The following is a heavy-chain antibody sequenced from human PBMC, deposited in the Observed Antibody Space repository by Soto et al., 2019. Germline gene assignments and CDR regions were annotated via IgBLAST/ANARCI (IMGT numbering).Heavy chain of an antibody. J-gene: IGHJ4*02. CDR3: ARVPRSYDFWSGYYLDY. V-gene: IGHV1-2*02. D-gene: IGHD3-3*01. CDR2: INPNSGGT. Sequence: ASVKVSCKASGYTFTGYYMHCVRQAPGQGLEWMGWINPNSGGTNYAQKFQGRVTMTRDTSVSTAYMELSRLRSDDTAVYYCARVPRSYDFWSGYYLDYWGQGTLVTVSS. CDR1: GYTFTGYY.